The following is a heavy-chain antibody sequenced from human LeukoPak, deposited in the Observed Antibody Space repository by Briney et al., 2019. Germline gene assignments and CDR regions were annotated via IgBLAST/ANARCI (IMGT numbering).Heavy chain of an antibody. D-gene: IGHD4-11*01. V-gene: IGHV4-59*01. Sequence: PSETLSLTCTVSGGSISSYYWSWIRQPPGKGLEWIGYIYYSGSTNYNPSLKSRVTISVDTSKNQFSLKLSSVTAADTAVYYCAREKTPYSIILDAFDIWGRGTMVTVSS. J-gene: IGHJ3*02. CDR2: IYYSGST. CDR3: AREKTPYSIILDAFDI. CDR1: GGSISSYY.